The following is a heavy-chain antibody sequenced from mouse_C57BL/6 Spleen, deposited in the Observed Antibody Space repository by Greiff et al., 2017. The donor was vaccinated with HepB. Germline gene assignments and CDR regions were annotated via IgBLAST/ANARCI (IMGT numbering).Heavy chain of an antibody. CDR3: ARGLENYWYFDV. D-gene: IGHD2-2*01. J-gene: IGHJ1*03. V-gene: IGHV1-81*01. Sequence: VQLQQSGAELARPGASVKLSCKASGYTFTSYGISWVKQRTGQGLEWIGEIYPRSGNTYYNEKFKGKATLTADKSSSTAYMELRSRTSEDSAVYFCARGLENYWYFDVWGTGTTVTVSS. CDR2: IYPRSGNT. CDR1: GYTFTSYG.